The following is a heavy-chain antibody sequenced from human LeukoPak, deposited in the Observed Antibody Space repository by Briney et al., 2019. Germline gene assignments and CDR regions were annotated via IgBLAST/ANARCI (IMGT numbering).Heavy chain of an antibody. J-gene: IGHJ3*02. CDR3: VRLLGANALTS. D-gene: IGHD3-16*01. V-gene: IGHV4-39*01. CDR1: GDSISSGNYY. CDR2: IYYTGTT. Sequence: SETLSLTCTVSGDSISSGNYYWGWIRQPPGKGLEWIASIYYTGTTYYYPSLTSRGTISLDTSNNQFSLRLTSVTAADTAVYYCVRLLGANALTSWGQGTMVTVSS.